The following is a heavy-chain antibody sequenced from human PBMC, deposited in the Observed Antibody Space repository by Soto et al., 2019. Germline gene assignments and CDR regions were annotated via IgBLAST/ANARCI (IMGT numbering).Heavy chain of an antibody. CDR3: ARGTDSSGWPEYYFDY. Sequence: ASVKVSCKASGYTFTSYGISRVRQAPGQGLEWMGWISAYNGNTNYAQKLQGRVTMTTDTSTSTAYMELRSLRSDDTAVYYCARGTDSSGWPEYYFDYWGQGTLVTVSS. J-gene: IGHJ4*02. CDR1: GYTFTSYG. CDR2: ISAYNGNT. V-gene: IGHV1-18*01. D-gene: IGHD6-19*01.